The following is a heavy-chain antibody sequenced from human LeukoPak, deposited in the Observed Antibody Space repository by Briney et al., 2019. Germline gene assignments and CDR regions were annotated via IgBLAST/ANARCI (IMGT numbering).Heavy chain of an antibody. CDR1: GGSISSSSYY. CDR3: ARCIVVVPAAKPENWFDP. Sequence: SETLSLTCTVSGGSISSSSYYWGWIRQPPGKGLEWIGCIYYSGSTYYNPSLKSRVTISVDTSKNQFSLKLSSVTAADTAVYYCARCIVVVPAAKPENWFDPWGQGTLVTVSS. D-gene: IGHD2-2*01. J-gene: IGHJ5*02. V-gene: IGHV4-39*01. CDR2: IYYSGST.